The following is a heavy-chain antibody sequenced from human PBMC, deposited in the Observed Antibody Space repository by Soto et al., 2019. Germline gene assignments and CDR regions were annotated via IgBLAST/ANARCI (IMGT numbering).Heavy chain of an antibody. D-gene: IGHD6-13*01. Sequence: EVQLLESGGGLVLPGGSLRLSCAASGFTFSSYAMSWVRQAPGKGLEWVSAMSGRNSGTYYPDSVKGRFTISRDNSKSTLYLQMNSLKAEDTAVYYCVKGDGANSWYGDYWGQGTLVTVSS. V-gene: IGHV3-23*01. CDR1: GFTFSSYA. CDR2: MSGRNSGT. CDR3: VKGDGANSWYGDY. J-gene: IGHJ4*02.